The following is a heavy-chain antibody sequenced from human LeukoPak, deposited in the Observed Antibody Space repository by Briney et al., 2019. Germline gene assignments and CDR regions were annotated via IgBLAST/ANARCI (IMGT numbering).Heavy chain of an antibody. CDR3: ARSGYRRGWFDY. D-gene: IGHD5-18*01. V-gene: IGHV4-38-2*02. J-gene: IGHJ4*02. Sequence: SETLSLTCTAFDYFISSGYYWGWIRQPPGKGLEWIVSIYHSGTTYYNPSLKSRVTISVDTSKNQFSLKLSSVTAADTAVYYCARSGYRRGWFDYWGQGTLVTVSS. CDR2: IYHSGTT. CDR1: DYFISSGYY.